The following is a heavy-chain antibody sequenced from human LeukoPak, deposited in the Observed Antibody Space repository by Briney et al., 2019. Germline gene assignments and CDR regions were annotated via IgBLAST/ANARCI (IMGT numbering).Heavy chain of an antibody. Sequence: SETLSLTCAVYGGSFSGYYWSWIRQPPGKGLEWIGEINRSGSTNYNPSLKSRVTISVDKSKNQFSLKLSSVTAADTAVYYCASTTVTTERNYWGQGTLVAVSS. CDR3: ASTTVTTERNY. V-gene: IGHV4-34*01. CDR2: INRSGST. D-gene: IGHD4-17*01. J-gene: IGHJ4*02. CDR1: GGSFSGYY.